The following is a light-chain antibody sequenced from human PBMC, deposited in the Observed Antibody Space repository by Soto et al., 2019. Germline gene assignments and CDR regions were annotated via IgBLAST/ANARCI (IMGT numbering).Light chain of an antibody. CDR1: QRVSSGY. CDR3: QQYGSLGT. CDR2: GAS. V-gene: IGKV3-20*01. J-gene: IGKJ4*01. Sequence: EIVLTQSPGTLSLSPGERATLSCRASQRVSSGYLAWYQQKPGQAPRLLIYGASSRAIGIPDRFGGSGSGTDFTLTITRLEPEVFAVYYCQQYGSLGTLGGGNKVEI.